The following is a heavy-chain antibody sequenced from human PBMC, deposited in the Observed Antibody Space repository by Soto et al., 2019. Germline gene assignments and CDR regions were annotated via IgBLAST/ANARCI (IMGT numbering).Heavy chain of an antibody. CDR1: GYSISTGRY. D-gene: IGHD3-16*01. Sequence: SETLSLTCTVSGYSISTGRYWGWVRQPPGKGLEWLASVYYTGPTYYNRSLKSRVTMSVDTSKNQFSLSLASVSAADTALYYCAQVLDLYNTTHILDPGGPGTLVTVYS. J-gene: IGHJ5*02. CDR3: AQVLDLYNTTHILDP. CDR2: VYYTGPT. V-gene: IGHV4-38-2*02.